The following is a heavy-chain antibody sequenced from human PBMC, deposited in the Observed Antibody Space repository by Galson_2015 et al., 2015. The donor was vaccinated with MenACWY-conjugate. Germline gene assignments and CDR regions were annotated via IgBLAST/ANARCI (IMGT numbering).Heavy chain of an antibody. CDR3: ARDPSRWSSGWYVHYFDY. Sequence: SLRLSCAASGFTFSSYSMNWVRQAPGKGLEWVSSISSSSSYIYYADSVKGRFTIPRDNAKNSLYLQMNSLRAEDTAVYYCARDPSRWSSGWYVHYFDYWGQGTLVTVSS. D-gene: IGHD6-19*01. J-gene: IGHJ4*02. CDR1: GFTFSSYS. V-gene: IGHV3-21*01. CDR2: ISSSSSYI.